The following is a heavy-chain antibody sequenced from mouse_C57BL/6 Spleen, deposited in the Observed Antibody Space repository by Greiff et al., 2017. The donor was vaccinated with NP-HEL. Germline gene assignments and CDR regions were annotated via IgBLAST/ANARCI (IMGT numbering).Heavy chain of an antibody. CDR3: AGSMGYYFDY. Sequence: EVKLQQSGPELVKPGASVKISCKASGYTFTDYYMNWVKQSHGRSLEWIGDINPNNGGTSYNLKFKGKATLTVDKSSSTAYMELRSLTSEDSAVYYCAGSMGYYFDYWGQGTTLTVSS. CDR1: GYTFTDYY. D-gene: IGHD2-3*01. CDR2: INPNNGGT. J-gene: IGHJ2*01. V-gene: IGHV1-26*01.